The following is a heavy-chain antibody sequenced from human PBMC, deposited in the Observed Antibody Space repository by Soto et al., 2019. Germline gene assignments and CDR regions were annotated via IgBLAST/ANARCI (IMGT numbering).Heavy chain of an antibody. CDR1: ADTFNSYS. CDR3: ARSLEGTTVTNWFDP. J-gene: IGHJ5*02. D-gene: IGHD4-17*01. Sequence: QVQLVQSGAEVKQPGSSVKVSCKASADTFNSYSLSWLRQAPGQRLEWMGGITPVFGSADYAQTFEDRLTITADVSTSTIYMELSSLRSDDTAVYYCARSLEGTTVTNWFDPWGQGALVTVSS. CDR2: ITPVFGSA. V-gene: IGHV1-69*01.